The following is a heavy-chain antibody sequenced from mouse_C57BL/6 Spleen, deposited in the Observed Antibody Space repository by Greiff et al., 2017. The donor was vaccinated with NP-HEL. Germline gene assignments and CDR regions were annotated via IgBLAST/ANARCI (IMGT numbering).Heavy chain of an antibody. CDR2: IDPSDSYT. CDR3: ARKGSPYAMDY. J-gene: IGHJ4*01. CDR1: GYTFTSYW. Sequence: QVQLQPPGAELVMPGASVKLSCKASGYTFTSYWMHWVKQRPGQGLEWIGEIDPSDSYTNYNQKFKGKSTLTVDKSSSTAYMQLSSLTSEDSAVYYCARKGSPYAMDYWGQGTSVTVSS. V-gene: IGHV1-69*01.